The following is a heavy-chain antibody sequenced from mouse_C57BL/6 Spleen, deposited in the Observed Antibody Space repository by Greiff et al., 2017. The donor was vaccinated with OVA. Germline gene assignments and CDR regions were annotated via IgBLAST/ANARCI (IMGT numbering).Heavy chain of an antibody. CDR3: AGYYGSSYGYFDV. V-gene: IGHV1-72*01. J-gene: IGHJ1*03. CDR2: IDPNSGGT. D-gene: IGHD1-1*01. CDR1: GYTFTSYW. Sequence: VQLQQSGAELVKPGASVKLSCKASGYTFTSYWMHWVKQRPGRGLEWIGRIDPNSGGTKYNEKFKSKATLTVDKPSSTAYMQLSSLTSEDSAVYYCAGYYGSSYGYFDVWGTGTTVTVSS.